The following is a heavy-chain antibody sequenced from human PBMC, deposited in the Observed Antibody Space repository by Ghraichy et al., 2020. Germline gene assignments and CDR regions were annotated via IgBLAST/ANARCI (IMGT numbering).Heavy chain of an antibody. CDR3: ARVVVVAAAKDYMDV. V-gene: IGHV3-66*01. CDR1: GFTVSSYY. D-gene: IGHD2-2*01. CDR2: IYITGNT. Sequence: GESLNISCVASGFTVSSYYMTWVRQAPGKGLEWVSTIYITGNTFYADSVKGRFTISRDSSKNTVFLQMNSLRAEDPAVYYCARVVVVAAAKDYMDVWGEGTTVTVSS. J-gene: IGHJ6*03.